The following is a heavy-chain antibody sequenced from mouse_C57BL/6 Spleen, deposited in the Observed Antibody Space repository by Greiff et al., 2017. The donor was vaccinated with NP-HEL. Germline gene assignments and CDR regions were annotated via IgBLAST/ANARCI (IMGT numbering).Heavy chain of an antibody. J-gene: IGHJ2*01. CDR2: IWSGGST. Sequence: QVQLKESGPGLVQPSQSLSITCTVSGFSLTSYGVHWVRQSPGKGLEWLGVIWSGGSTDYNAAFISRLSISKDNSKSQVFFKMNSLQADDTAIYYCARNRRATVEGYFDYWGQGTTLTVSS. D-gene: IGHD1-1*01. CDR3: ARNRRATVEGYFDY. V-gene: IGHV2-2*01. CDR1: GFSLTSYG.